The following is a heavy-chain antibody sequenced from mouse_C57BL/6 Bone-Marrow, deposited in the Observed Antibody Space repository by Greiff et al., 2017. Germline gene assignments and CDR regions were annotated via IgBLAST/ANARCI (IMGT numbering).Heavy chain of an antibody. CDR1: GYTFTSYW. CDR2: IDPSDSYT. CDR3: AVEGGDSSGYPAWFAY. D-gene: IGHD3-2*02. Sequence: QVQLKQPGAELVMPGASVKLSCKASGYTFTSYWMHWVKQRPGQGLEWIGEIDPSDSYTNYNQKFKGKSTLTVDKSSSTAYMQLSSLTSEDSAVYYCAVEGGDSSGYPAWFAYWGQGTLVTVSA. V-gene: IGHV1-69*01. J-gene: IGHJ3*01.